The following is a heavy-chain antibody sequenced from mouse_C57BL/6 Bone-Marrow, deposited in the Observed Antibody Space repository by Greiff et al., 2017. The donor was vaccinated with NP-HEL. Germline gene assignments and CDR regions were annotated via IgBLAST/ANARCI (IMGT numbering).Heavy chain of an antibody. CDR1: GFSLTSYG. V-gene: IGHV2-2*01. Sequence: VQRVESGPGLVQPSQSLSITCTVSGFSLTSYGVHWVRQSPGKGLEWLGVIWSGGSTDYNAAFISRLSISKDNSKSQVFFKMNSLQADDTAIYYCARNYYDYDGGGYYAMDYWGQGTSVTVSS. J-gene: IGHJ4*01. CDR3: ARNYYDYDGGGYYAMDY. CDR2: IWSGGST. D-gene: IGHD2-4*01.